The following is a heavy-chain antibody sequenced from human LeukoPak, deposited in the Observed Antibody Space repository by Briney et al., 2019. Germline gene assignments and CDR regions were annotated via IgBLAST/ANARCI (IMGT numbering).Heavy chain of an antibody. V-gene: IGHV4-59*01. D-gene: IGHD6-13*01. J-gene: IGHJ4*02. Sequence: KPSETLSLTCTVSGGSISSYYWSWIRQPPGKGLEWIGYIYYSGSTNYNPSLKSRVTISVDTSKNQFSLKLSSVTAADTAVYYCARTIAAAYYFDYWGQGTLVTVSS. CDR2: IYYSGST. CDR1: GGSISSYY. CDR3: ARTIAAAYYFDY.